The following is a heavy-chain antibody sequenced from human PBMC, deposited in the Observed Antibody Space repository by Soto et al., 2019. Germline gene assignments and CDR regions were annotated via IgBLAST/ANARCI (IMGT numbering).Heavy chain of an antibody. V-gene: IGHV1-58*01. J-gene: IGHJ3*02. CDR3: AAARDSSGYWDAFDI. Sequence: QMQLVQSGPEVKKPGTSVKVSCKASGFTFTSSAVQWVRQARGQRLEWIGWIVVGSGNTNYAQKFRERVTITRDMSTSTAYMELSSLRSEDTAVYYCAAARDSSGYWDAFDIWGQGTMVTFSS. CDR2: IVVGSGNT. CDR1: GFTFTSSA. D-gene: IGHD3-22*01.